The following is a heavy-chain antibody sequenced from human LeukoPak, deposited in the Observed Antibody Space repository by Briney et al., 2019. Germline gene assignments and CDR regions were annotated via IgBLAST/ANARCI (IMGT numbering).Heavy chain of an antibody. D-gene: IGHD2/OR15-2a*01. CDR2: IYHSGST. J-gene: IGHJ3*02. Sequence: SETLSLTCTVSGGSISSGGYYWSWIRQPPGRGLERIGYIYHSGSTYYNPSLKSRVTISVDRSKNQFSLKLSSVTAADTAVYYCARGLRTTLNQKHAFDIWGQGTMVTVSS. V-gene: IGHV4-30-2*01. CDR3: ARGLRTTLNQKHAFDI. CDR1: GGSISSGGYY.